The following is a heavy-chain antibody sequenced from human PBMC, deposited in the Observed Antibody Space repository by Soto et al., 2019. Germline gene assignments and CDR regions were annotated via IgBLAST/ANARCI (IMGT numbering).Heavy chain of an antibody. V-gene: IGHV3-23*01. CDR2: LSGGGDTT. CDR3: AKGRGGSGSLTPRVDF. CDR1: GFTFNNYA. D-gene: IGHD3-10*01. Sequence: EVQLLESGGGLVQPGGSLGLSCAASGFTFNNYAMTWVRQAPGKGLEWVSALSGGGDTTSYADSVKGRFTVSRDGSKNTLYLQMSSLRAEDTALYYCAKGRGGSGSLTPRVDFWGQGTLVTVSS. J-gene: IGHJ4*02.